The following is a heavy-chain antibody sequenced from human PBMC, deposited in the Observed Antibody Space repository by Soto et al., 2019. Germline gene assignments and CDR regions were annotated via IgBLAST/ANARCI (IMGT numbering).Heavy chain of an antibody. CDR1: GFTFSSYS. Sequence: EVQLVESGGGLVKPGGSLRLSCAASGFTFSSYSMNWVRQAPGKGLEWVSSISSSSSYIYYADSVKGRFTISRDNAKNSLYLQMNSLRAEDTAVYYCARALDIQQWLVRYYYYMDVWGKGTTVTVSS. V-gene: IGHV3-21*01. D-gene: IGHD6-19*01. CDR3: ARALDIQQWLVRYYYYMDV. CDR2: ISSSSSYI. J-gene: IGHJ6*03.